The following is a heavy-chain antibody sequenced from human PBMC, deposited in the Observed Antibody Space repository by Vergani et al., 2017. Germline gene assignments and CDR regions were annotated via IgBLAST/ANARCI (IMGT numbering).Heavy chain of an antibody. D-gene: IGHD5-24*01. J-gene: IGHJ5*02. CDR2: IYPGDSDT. V-gene: IGHV5-51*01. CDR3: ARGRDGSLNWFDP. Sequence: EVQLVQSGAEVKKPGESLKISCTASGYSFTRYWIGWVRQMPGKCLEWMGIIYPGDSDTRYSPSFQGQVTISADKSISTAYLQWSSLKASDTAMYYGARGRDGSLNWFDPWGQGTLVTVSS. CDR1: GYSFTRYW.